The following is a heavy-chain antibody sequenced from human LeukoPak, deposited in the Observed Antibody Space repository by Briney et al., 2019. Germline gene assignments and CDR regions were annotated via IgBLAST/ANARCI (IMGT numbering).Heavy chain of an antibody. Sequence: GGSLRLSCAASGFTFSSYGMHWVRQAPGKGLEWVAHIKEDATESRSVDSVKGRFTISRDNTKNSLFLQLNSLRAEDTAVYYCVRDRGWYHFDLWGQGTLVTVSS. J-gene: IGHJ4*02. CDR2: IKEDATES. D-gene: IGHD3-10*01. CDR3: VRDRGWYHFDL. V-gene: IGHV3-7*01. CDR1: GFTFSSYG.